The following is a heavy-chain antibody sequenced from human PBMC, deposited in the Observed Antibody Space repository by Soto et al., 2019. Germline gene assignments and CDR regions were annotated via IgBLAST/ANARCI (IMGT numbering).Heavy chain of an antibody. D-gene: IGHD1-26*01. J-gene: IGHJ5*02. CDR1: GGSISSNNW. CDR2: IYHSGST. V-gene: IGHV4-4*02. Sequence: SETLSLTCAVSGGSISSNNWWSWVRQPPGKGLEWIGEIYHSGSTNYNPSLKSRVTISVDKSKNQFSLNLSSVTAADTAVYYCDSDLGGWFDTWGQGTLVTVSS. CDR3: DSDLGGWFDT.